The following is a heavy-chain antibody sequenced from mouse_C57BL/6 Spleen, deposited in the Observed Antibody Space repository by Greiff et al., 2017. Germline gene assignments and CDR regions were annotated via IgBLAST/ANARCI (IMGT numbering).Heavy chain of an antibody. CDR3: ARWGGNYASYYAMDY. CDR2: TYPGSGST. D-gene: IGHD2-1*01. CDR1: GYTFTSYW. Sequence: QVQLQQPGAELVKPGASVKMSCKASGYTFTSYWITWVKQRPGQGLEWIGDTYPGSGSTNYNEKFKSKATLTVDTSSSTAYMQLSSLTSEDSAVYYCARWGGNYASYYAMDYWGQGTSVTVSS. J-gene: IGHJ4*01. V-gene: IGHV1-55*01.